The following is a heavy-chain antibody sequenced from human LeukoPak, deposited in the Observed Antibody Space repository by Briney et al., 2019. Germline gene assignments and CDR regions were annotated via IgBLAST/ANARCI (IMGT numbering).Heavy chain of an antibody. D-gene: IGHD3-22*01. CDR2: ISAYNGNT. Sequence: ASVTVSCKASGYTLTSYGISWVRQVPGQGLEWMGWISAYNGNTNYAQKLQGRVTMTTDTSTSTAYMELRSLRSDDTAVYYCARDGYYYDSSGYPDYWGQGTLVTVSS. CDR3: ARDGYYYDSSGYPDY. V-gene: IGHV1-18*01. CDR1: GYTLTSYG. J-gene: IGHJ4*02.